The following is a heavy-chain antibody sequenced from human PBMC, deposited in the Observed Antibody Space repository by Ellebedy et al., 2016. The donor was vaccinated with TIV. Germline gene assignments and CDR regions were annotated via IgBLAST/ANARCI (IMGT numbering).Heavy chain of an antibody. CDR2: INPKNGGT. CDR3: ARDGACGGDCYGDNY. CDR1: GYTFTGYY. D-gene: IGHD2-21*02. Sequence: AASVKVSCKASGYTFTGYYIHWVRQAPGQGLEWMGWINPKNGGTNYAQKFQGRVTMTRYTSISTAYMELSWLRSDDTAVYYCARDGACGGDCYGDNYWGQGSLVTVSS. V-gene: IGHV1-2*02. J-gene: IGHJ4*02.